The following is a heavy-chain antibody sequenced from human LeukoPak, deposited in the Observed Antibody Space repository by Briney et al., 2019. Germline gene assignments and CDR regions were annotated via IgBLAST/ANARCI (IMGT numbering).Heavy chain of an antibody. CDR1: GFIFSSYA. J-gene: IGHJ4*02. CDR2: ISYDGSNK. V-gene: IGHV3-30*04. D-gene: IGHD4-23*01. CDR3: ARRGGNSALVDY. Sequence: GGSLRLSCAASGFIFSSYAMHWVRQAPGKGLEWVAVISYDGSNKYYADSVKGRFTISRDNSKNTLYLQMNSLRAEGTAVYYCARRGGNSALVDYWGQGTLVTVSS.